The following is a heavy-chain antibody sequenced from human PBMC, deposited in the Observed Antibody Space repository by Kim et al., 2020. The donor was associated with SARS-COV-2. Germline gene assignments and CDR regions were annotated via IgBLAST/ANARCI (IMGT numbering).Heavy chain of an antibody. V-gene: IGHV6-1*01. CDR1: GDSVSGNSAA. Sequence: SQTLSLTCAISGDSVSGNSAAWSWIRQSPSRGLEWLGRTYYRSRWSADYAVSMKGRITINPDTSKNQFSLQLSSVTPEDTAVYYCAGETSGRKMDVWGQG. J-gene: IGHJ6*02. D-gene: IGHD1-26*01. CDR3: AGETSGRKMDV. CDR2: TYYRSRWSA.